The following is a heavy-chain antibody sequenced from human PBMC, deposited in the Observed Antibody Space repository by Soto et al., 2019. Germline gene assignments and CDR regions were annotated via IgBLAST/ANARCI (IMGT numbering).Heavy chain of an antibody. CDR1: GGSISSGDYY. CDR3: ARDRLNDYTYNWFDP. CDR2: IYYSGST. J-gene: IGHJ5*02. Sequence: QEQLQESGPGLVKPSQTLSLTCTVSGGSISSGDYYWSWIRQPPGKGLEWIGYIYYSGSTYYNPSLKSRVTISVDTSKNQFSLKLSSVTAADTAVYYCARDRLNDYTYNWFDPWGQGTLVTVSS. V-gene: IGHV4-30-4*01. D-gene: IGHD4-4*01.